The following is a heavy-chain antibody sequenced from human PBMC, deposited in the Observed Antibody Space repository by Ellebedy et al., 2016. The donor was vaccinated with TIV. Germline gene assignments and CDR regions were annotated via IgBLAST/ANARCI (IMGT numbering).Heavy chain of an antibody. J-gene: IGHJ4*02. D-gene: IGHD5-18*01. CDR3: ARDRTPGDGYWVFDQ. CDR2: ISGSGGTT. Sequence: PGGSLRLSCVASGFTFSSYALTWVRQVPGRGLEWVSAISGSGGTTSYADSVKGRFTISRDNSKGTVDLQMNSLRAEDTAIYYCARDRTPGDGYWVFDQWGQGALVTVSS. CDR1: GFTFSSYA. V-gene: IGHV3-23*01.